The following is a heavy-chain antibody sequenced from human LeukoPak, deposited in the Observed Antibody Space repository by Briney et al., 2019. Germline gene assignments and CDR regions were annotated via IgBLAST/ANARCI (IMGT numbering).Heavy chain of an antibody. CDR3: AKPSEYYYDSSGYYLDY. CDR2: IWYDGSNK. J-gene: IGHJ4*02. V-gene: IGHV3-33*06. D-gene: IGHD3-22*01. CDR1: GFTFSSYG. Sequence: GRSLRLSCAASGFTFSSYGMHWVRQAPGKGLEWVAVIWYDGSNKYYADSVKGRFTISRDNSKNTLYLQMNSLRAEDTAVYYCAKPSEYYYDSSGYYLDYWGQATLVTVSS.